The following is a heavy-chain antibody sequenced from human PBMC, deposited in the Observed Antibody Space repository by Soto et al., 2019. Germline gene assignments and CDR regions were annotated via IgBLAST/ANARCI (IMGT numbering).Heavy chain of an antibody. CDR2: IYYSGST. V-gene: IGHV4-30-4*01. CDR3: ASRYCTNGVCYQPFGY. CDR1: GGSISSGDYY. Sequence: LSLTCTVSGGSISSGDYYWSWIRQPPGKGLEWIGYIYYSGSTYYNPSLKSRVTISVDTSKNQFSLKLSSVTAADTAVYYCASRYCTNGVCYQPFGYWGQGTLVTV. J-gene: IGHJ4*02. D-gene: IGHD2-8*01.